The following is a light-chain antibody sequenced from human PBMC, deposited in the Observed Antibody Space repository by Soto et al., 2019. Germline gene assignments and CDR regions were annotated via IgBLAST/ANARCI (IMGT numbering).Light chain of an antibody. CDR3: MQALHTPLYT. J-gene: IGKJ2*01. V-gene: IGKV2-28*01. CDR2: LGS. CDR1: QSLLHSNGYNY. Sequence: DIVMTQSPLSLPVTPGEPASISCRSSQSLLHSNGYNYLDWYLQKPGQSPQLLIYLGSFRASGVPDRFSGSGSGTDFTLKISTVEAGDVGVYYCMQALHTPLYTFGLGTKLEIK.